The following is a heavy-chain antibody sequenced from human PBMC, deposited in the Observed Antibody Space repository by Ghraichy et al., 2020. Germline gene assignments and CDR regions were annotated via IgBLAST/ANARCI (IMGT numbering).Heavy chain of an antibody. CDR3: ARYPTFGSGNSRAFDI. Sequence: GGSLRLSCAASGFTFPNYWMSWVRQAPGKGLEWVANIKKDGSEKYYVDSVKARFTISRDNAENSLYLQMNSLRAEDTAVYYCARYPTFGSGNSRAFDIWGPGTMVTVSS. V-gene: IGHV3-7*03. CDR1: GFTFPNYW. CDR2: IKKDGSEK. D-gene: IGHD4-23*01. J-gene: IGHJ3*02.